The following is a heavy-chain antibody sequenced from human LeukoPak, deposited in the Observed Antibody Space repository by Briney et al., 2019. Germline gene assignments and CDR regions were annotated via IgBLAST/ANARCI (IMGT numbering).Heavy chain of an antibody. CDR2: INHSGST. CDR3: RLYYYYGMDF. CDR1: GGSFSGYY. V-gene: IGHV4-34*01. J-gene: IGHJ6*02. Sequence: PSETLSLTCAVYGGSFSGYYWSWIRQPPGKGLEWIGEINHSGSTNCNPSLESRVAISMDTSKRQFSLKLSSVTAADTAVYYCRLYYYYGMDFWGQGTTVTVSS.